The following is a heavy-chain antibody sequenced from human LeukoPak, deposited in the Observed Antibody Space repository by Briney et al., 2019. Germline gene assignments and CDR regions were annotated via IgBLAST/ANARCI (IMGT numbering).Heavy chain of an antibody. CDR3: AKGLEVVILIDY. CDR1: GGSISSSSYY. V-gene: IGHV3-23*01. J-gene: IGHJ4*02. D-gene: IGHD3-22*01. Sequence: HPSETLSLTCTVSGGSISSSSYYWGWIRQPPGKGLEWVSAISGSGGSTYYADSVKGRFTISRNNSKNTLYLQMNSLRAEDTAVYYCAKGLEVVILIDYWGQGTLVTVSS. CDR2: ISGSGGST.